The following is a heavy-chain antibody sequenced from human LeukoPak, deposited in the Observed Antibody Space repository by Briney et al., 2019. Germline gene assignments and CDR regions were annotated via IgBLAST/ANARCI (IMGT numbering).Heavy chain of an antibody. CDR2: IYYSGST. D-gene: IGHD3-22*01. CDR1: GGSVSSGGYY. V-gene: IGHV4-61*08. Sequence: PSETLSLTCTVSGGSVSSGGYYWSWIRQHPGKGLEWIGYIYYSGSTNYNPSLKSRVTISVDTSKNQFSLKLSSVTAADTAVYYCASSGSDSSGYDSYTFDYWGQGTLVTVSS. J-gene: IGHJ4*02. CDR3: ASSGSDSSGYDSYTFDY.